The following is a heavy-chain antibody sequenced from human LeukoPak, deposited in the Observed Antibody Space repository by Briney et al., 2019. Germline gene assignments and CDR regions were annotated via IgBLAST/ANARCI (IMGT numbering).Heavy chain of an antibody. Sequence: GGSLRLYCSASGFTFSSYGMHWVRKAPGKGLEWVAVIWYDGSNKYYADSVKGRFTISRDNSKNTLYLQMNSLRAEDTAVYYCARGAHYYDSRGPDYWGQGTLVTVSS. CDR2: IWYDGSNK. CDR3: ARGAHYYDSRGPDY. V-gene: IGHV3-33*01. CDR1: GFTFSSYG. D-gene: IGHD3-22*01. J-gene: IGHJ4*02.